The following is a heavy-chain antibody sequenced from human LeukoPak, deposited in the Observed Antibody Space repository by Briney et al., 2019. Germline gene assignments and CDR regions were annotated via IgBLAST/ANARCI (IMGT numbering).Heavy chain of an antibody. CDR3: AKDFYGDYVLSAFDI. D-gene: IGHD4-17*01. J-gene: IGHJ3*02. Sequence: GGSLRLSCAASGFTFSSYAMHWVRQAPGKGLEWVAVISYDGSNKYYADSVKGRFTISRDNSKNTLYLQMNSLRAEDTAVYYCAKDFYGDYVLSAFDIWGQGTMVTVSP. CDR2: ISYDGSNK. V-gene: IGHV3-30-3*01. CDR1: GFTFSSYA.